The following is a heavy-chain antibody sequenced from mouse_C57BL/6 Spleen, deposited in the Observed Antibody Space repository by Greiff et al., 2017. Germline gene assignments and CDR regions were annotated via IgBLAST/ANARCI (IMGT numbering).Heavy chain of an antibody. CDR3: ASLTTLVAGAMDD. CDR1: GYAFTNYL. Sequence: QVQLQQSGAELVRPGTSVKVSCKASGYAFTNYLIEWVKQRPGQGLEWIGVINPGSGGTNYNEKFKGKATLTADKSSSTAYMQLSSLTSEDSAVYFCASLTTLVAGAMDDWGKGTSGTVSS. J-gene: IGHJ4*01. D-gene: IGHD1-1*01. V-gene: IGHV1-54*01. CDR2: INPGSGGT.